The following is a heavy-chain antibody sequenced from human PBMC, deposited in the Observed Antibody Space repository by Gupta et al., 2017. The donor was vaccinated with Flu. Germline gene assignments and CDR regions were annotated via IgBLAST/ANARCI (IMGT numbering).Heavy chain of an antibody. CDR2: IWYDGSNK. D-gene: IGHD6-19*01. V-gene: IGHV3-33*01. Sequence: GMHWIRQAPGKGLEWVAVIWYDGSNKYYGDSVKGRFTISRDNPKNTLYLQMNSLRVEDTAVYYCARVGYSSGYYGVWHSDHWGQGTLVTVSA. CDR3: ARVGYSSGYYGVWHSDH. CDR1: G. J-gene: IGHJ4*02.